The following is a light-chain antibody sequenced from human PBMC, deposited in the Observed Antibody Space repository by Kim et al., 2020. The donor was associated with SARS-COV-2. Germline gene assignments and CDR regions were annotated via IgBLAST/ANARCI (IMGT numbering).Light chain of an antibody. CDR3: QAWDASVV. V-gene: IGLV3-1*01. CDR1: KLGDKY. J-gene: IGLJ2*01. CDR2: QDS. Sequence: VAVSPGQTASITCSGDKLGDKYACWYQQKPGQSPVLVIYQDSKRPSGIPERFSGSNSGNTATLTISGTQAMDEADYYCQAWDASVVFGGGTKLTVL.